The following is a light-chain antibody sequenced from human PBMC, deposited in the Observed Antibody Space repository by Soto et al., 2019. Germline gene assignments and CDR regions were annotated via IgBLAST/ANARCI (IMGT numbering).Light chain of an antibody. CDR2: DAS. V-gene: IGKV1-33*01. Sequence: DIQMTQSPSSVSASVGDTVIITCRASQGVAGWLAWYQQKPGRAPKLLIYDASNLEAGVPSRFRGSGSGTDFTFTISRLQPEDIATYYCQQYENLPTFGQGTRLEIK. CDR3: QQYENLPT. CDR1: QGVAGW. J-gene: IGKJ5*01.